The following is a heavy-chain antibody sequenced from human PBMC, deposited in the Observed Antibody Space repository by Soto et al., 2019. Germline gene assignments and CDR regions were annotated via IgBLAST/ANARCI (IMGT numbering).Heavy chain of an antibody. CDR1: GDSISSSVYY. CDR2: IYSDGTT. J-gene: IGHJ4*02. D-gene: IGHD2-15*01. Sequence: SETLSLTCTVSGDSISSSVYYWGWIRQPPGQGLDWIGTIYSDGTTYYNPSLKSRLTISVDTSNNQFSLTLTSVTAADTALYYCARHFCTRGSCYFDFWGRGTLVTVSS. V-gene: IGHV4-39*01. CDR3: ARHFCTRGSCYFDF.